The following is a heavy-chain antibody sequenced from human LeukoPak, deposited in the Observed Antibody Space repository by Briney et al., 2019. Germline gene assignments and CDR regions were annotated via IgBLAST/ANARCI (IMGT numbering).Heavy chain of an antibody. CDR2: IRSDGGDK. D-gene: IGHD3-22*01. CDR3: GRHDSSSDF. V-gene: IGHV3-30*02. Sequence: GGSLRLSCAASGFIFSTYGMHWVRQAPGKGLEWVAFIRSDGGDKYYAGSVKGRFTISRDNSKNTLYLQMNTLRAEDTAVYYFGRHDSSSDFWGWGTRVMVTS. J-gene: IGHJ2*01. CDR1: GFIFSTYG.